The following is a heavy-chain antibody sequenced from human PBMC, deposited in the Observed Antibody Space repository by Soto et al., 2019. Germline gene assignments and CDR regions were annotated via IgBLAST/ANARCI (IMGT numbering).Heavy chain of an antibody. J-gene: IGHJ4*02. CDR1: GFTVSSNY. CDR3: ARMTRSSYSRGGDY. D-gene: IGHD6-13*01. Sequence: GGSLRLSCAASGFTVSSNYMSWVRQAPGKGLEWVSVIYSGGSTYYADSVKGRFTISRDNSKNTLYLQMNSLRAEDTAVYYCARMTRSSYSRGGDYWGQGTLVTVSS. V-gene: IGHV3-66*01. CDR2: IYSGGST.